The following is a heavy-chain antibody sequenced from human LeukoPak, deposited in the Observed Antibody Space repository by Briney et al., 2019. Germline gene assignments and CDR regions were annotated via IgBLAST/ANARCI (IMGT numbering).Heavy chain of an antibody. J-gene: IGHJ4*02. CDR2: INPSGGST. Sequence: PGASVKVSCKASGYTFTSYYMHWVRQAPGQGLEWMGIINPSGGSTDYAQRFQGRVTMTRNMSTSTVYMELSNLKSEDTAVYYCARVAIIGATGDHRGQGTLVTVSS. CDR1: GYTFTSYY. D-gene: IGHD1-1*01. V-gene: IGHV1-46*01. CDR3: ARVAIIGATGDH.